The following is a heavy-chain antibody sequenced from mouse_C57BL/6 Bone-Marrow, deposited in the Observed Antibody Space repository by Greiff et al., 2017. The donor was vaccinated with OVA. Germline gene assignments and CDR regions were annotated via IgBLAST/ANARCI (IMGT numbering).Heavy chain of an antibody. V-gene: IGHV1-64*01. J-gene: IGHJ4*01. CDR1: GYTFTSYW. Sequence: QVQLQQPGAELVKPGASVKLSCKASGYTFTSYWMHWVKQRPGQGLEWIGMIHPTSGSTNYNEKFKSKATLTVDKSSSTAYMQLSSLTSEDSAVYYCARGRLRRGIYYAMDYWGQGTSVTVSS. CDR2: IHPTSGST. CDR3: ARGRLRRGIYYAMDY. D-gene: IGHD2-4*01.